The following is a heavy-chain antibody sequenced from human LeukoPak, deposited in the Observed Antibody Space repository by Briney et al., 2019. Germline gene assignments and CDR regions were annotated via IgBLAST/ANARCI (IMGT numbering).Heavy chain of an antibody. J-gene: IGHJ5*02. CDR1: GGSISSGSYY. V-gene: IGHV4-61*02. CDR3: ARDIQNWNYDWFDP. CDR2: IYTSGST. Sequence: SETLSLTCTVSGGSISSGSYYWSWTRQPAGKGLEWIGRIYTSGSTNYNPSLKSRVTISVDTSKNQFSLKLSSVTAADTAVYYCARDIQNWNYDWFDPWGQGTLVTVSS. D-gene: IGHD1-7*01.